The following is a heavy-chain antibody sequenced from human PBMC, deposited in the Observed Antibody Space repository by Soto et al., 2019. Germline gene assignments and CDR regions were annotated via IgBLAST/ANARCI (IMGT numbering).Heavy chain of an antibody. D-gene: IGHD1-26*01. J-gene: IGHJ4*02. CDR3: AREEISGSYFYY. V-gene: IGHV3-48*02. CDR2: IRSTGSAT. Sequence: PGGSLRLSCAASGFGFSSYSMNWVRQAPGKGLEWISYIRSTGSATYYADSVRGRFTISRDNAKNSVYLQMNSLRDEDTAVYYCAREEISGSYFYYWGQGALVTVSS. CDR1: GFGFSSYS.